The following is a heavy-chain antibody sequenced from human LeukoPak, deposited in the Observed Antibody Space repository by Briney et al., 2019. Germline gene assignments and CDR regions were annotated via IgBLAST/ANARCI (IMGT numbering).Heavy chain of an antibody. J-gene: IGHJ4*02. V-gene: IGHV3-74*01. CDR2: INTDGSTT. CDR1: GFTISSHW. D-gene: IGHD6-13*01. Sequence: GGSLRLSCATAGFTISSHWMHWVRQGPGKGLVWVSRINTDGSTTSYADSVKGRFTISRDNAKNTLYLQMNSLRAEDTAVYYCARVIIAATGIDYWGQGTLVTVSS. CDR3: ARVIIAATGIDY.